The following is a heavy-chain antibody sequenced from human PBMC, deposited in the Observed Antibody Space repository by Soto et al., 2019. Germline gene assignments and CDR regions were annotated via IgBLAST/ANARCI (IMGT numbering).Heavy chain of an antibody. CDR1: GYTFTNYY. J-gene: IGHJ4*02. Sequence: GASVKVSCKASGYTFTNYYIHWVRQAPGQGLEWMGVIDPSGGTTSYTQNFQGRVTMTRDTSTNTVYMELSSLRSEDTAVYYCARDLARQNDFWGQGTLVTVSS. CDR2: IDPSGGTT. CDR3: ARDLARQNDF. V-gene: IGHV1-46*01.